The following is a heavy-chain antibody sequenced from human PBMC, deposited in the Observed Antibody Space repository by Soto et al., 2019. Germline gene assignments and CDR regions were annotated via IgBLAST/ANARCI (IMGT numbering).Heavy chain of an antibody. CDR1: GGSFSGDY. CDR3: ARGTRLATSPSTIAGRLFSRGAFWFDS. J-gene: IGHJ5*01. CDR2: TSRSGST. D-gene: IGHD6-13*01. V-gene: IGHV4-34*01. Sequence: PSETLSLTCAVYGGSFSGDYWSWIRQSPGKGLEWIGETSRSGSTNYNPSLKGRVTMSVDTSKNQFSPTLNSVTAADTAVYYCARGTRLATSPSTIAGRLFSRGAFWFDSWGQGTLVTVSS.